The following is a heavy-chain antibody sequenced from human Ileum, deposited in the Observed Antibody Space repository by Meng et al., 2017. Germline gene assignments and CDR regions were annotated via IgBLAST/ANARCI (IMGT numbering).Heavy chain of an antibody. Sequence: ASVKVSCKASGYSFTDYYINWVRQAPGQGLEWIGRVNGNSGATHYLQTFQGRVTMTRDTSISTAYMELSSLTSDDTAVYYCARDRDGGSYGVYWGQGTLVTVSS. CDR3: ARDRDGGSYGVY. CDR2: VNGNSGAT. CDR1: GYSFTDYY. V-gene: IGHV1-2*06. D-gene: IGHD3-16*01. J-gene: IGHJ4*02.